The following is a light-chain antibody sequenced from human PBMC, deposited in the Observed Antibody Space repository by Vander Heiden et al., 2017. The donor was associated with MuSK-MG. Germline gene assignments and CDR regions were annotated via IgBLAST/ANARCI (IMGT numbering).Light chain of an antibody. CDR1: KLGDEY. CDR3: QAWDSSIVV. J-gene: IGLJ3*02. Sequence: SYELTQPPSVSVSPGQTASITCSGDKLGDEYASWYQQKPGQSPLLVIYQDSKRPSGIPERFSGSNSGNTATLTISGTQAMDEADYYCQAWDSSIVVFGGGTTLTVL. CDR2: QDS. V-gene: IGLV3-1*01.